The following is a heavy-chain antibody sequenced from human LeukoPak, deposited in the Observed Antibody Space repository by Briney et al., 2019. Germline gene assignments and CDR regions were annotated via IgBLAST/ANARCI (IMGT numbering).Heavy chain of an antibody. Sequence: PIASVKVSCKASGDTFTSYYMHWVRPTPGQGREWMGIINPIVGSTSYAQKSQGRVTLTRDRSTSTVSLELSSLRSEDTAVYYCARGRMDGTYVFDYWGQGTLVTVSS. CDR2: INPIVGST. CDR1: GDTFTSYY. V-gene: IGHV1-46*01. J-gene: IGHJ4*02. D-gene: IGHD6-19*01. CDR3: ARGRMDGTYVFDY.